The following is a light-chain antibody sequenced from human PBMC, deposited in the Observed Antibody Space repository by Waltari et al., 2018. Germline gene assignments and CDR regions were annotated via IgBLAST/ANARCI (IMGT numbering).Light chain of an antibody. V-gene: IGLV2-14*01. CDR1: SSDIGGYDY. CDR2: EVT. CDR3: SSYTRRNTPSSV. J-gene: IGLJ1*01. Sequence: QSALTQPASVSGSPGQSITISCTGTSSDIGGYDYVSWSQKHPGKAPKLLIYEVTNRPSGVFNCCAGSKSGNTAARAIAGLQPEDEADYYCSSYTRRNTPSSVFGTGTQVTVL.